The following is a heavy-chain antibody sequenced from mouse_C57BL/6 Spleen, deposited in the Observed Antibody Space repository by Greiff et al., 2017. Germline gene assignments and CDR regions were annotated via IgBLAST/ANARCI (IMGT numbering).Heavy chain of an antibody. CDR2: INPYNGDT. CDR1: GYSFTGYF. Sequence: VQLQQSGPELVKPGASVQISCKASGYSFTGYFMNWVMQSHGKSLEWIGRINPYNGDTFYNQKFKGKATLTVVNSSSTAHMELRSLTSEDSAVYYCAKLGDSYCVKNYYAMDYWGQGTSVTVSS. CDR3: AKLGDSYCVKNYYAMDY. J-gene: IGHJ4*01. D-gene: IGHD2-12*01. V-gene: IGHV1-20*01.